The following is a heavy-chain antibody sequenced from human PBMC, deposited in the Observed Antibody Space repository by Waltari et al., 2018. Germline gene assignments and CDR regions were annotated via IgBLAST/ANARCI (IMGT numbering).Heavy chain of an antibody. J-gene: IGHJ4*02. D-gene: IGHD3-10*01. Sequence: YWTWIRQYPGKGLEWIGYIYNSGYTYYNPSLKSRLSISLDTSKNQFSLKLSSLTAADTAVYYCARAFYHGSGTYGDSWGQGTLVTVSS. CDR2: IYNSGYT. CDR3: ARAFYHGSGTYGDS. V-gene: IGHV4-31*02. CDR1: Y.